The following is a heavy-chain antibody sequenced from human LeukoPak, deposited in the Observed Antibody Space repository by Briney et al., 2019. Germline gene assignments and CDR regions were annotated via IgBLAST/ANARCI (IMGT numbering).Heavy chain of an antibody. Sequence: GGSPRLSCAASGFIFSDYYMRWIRQAPGRGLEGVSYISSSGSTIYYADSVKGRFTISRDNAKNSLYLQMNSLTAEDTAVYYCAREYSGSSLDYWGQGTLVTVSS. CDR3: AREYSGSSLDY. V-gene: IGHV3-11*01. CDR2: ISSSGSTI. D-gene: IGHD1-26*01. J-gene: IGHJ4*02. CDR1: GFIFSDYY.